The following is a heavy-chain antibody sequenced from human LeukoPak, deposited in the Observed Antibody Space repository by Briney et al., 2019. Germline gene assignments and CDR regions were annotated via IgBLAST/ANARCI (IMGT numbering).Heavy chain of an antibody. Sequence: SETLSLTCTVSGGSISSYYWSWIRQPPGKGLEWIGEINHSGSTNYNPSLKSRVTISVDTSKNQFSLKLSSVTAADTAVYYRAGAGAAAANWFDPWGQGTLVTVSS. V-gene: IGHV4-34*01. CDR3: AGAGAAAANWFDP. CDR1: GGSISSYY. J-gene: IGHJ5*02. CDR2: INHSGST. D-gene: IGHD6-13*01.